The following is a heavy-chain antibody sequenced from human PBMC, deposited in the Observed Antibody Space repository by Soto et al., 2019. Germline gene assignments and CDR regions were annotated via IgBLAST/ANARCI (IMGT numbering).Heavy chain of an antibody. V-gene: IGHV4-4*07. CDR2: VSTSGAT. Sequence: PSETLSLTCTVSDDFISSYYWNWIRQPAGKGLEWIGRVSTSGATNYNPSLGSRVTMSVDTSKKQFSLKVGSVTAADTAVYYCASSSLYGMDVWGQGTTVTVSS. CDR3: ASSSLYGMDV. J-gene: IGHJ6*02. CDR1: DDFISSYY.